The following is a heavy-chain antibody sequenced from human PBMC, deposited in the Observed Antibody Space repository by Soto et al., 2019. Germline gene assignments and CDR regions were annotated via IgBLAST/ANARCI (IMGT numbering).Heavy chain of an antibody. V-gene: IGHV3-33*01. CDR3: ACDGEFHVSIGKFDY. CDR2: TRFDGSNE. Sequence: QVQLVESGGGVVRPGASLRLSCVASGFTFSGFGMNWVRQAPGNGLARVAITRFDGSNEFYADSVKGRFTISRYNSKNTVYRQMNSMRADDTAMYYRACDGEFHVSIGKFDYWGQGTLVTVSS. D-gene: IGHD3-22*01. J-gene: IGHJ4*02. CDR1: GFTFSGFG.